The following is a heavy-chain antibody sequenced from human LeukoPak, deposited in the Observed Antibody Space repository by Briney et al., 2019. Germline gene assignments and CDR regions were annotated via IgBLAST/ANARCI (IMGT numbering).Heavy chain of an antibody. V-gene: IGHV3-23*01. CDR1: GFTFSSYA. D-gene: IGHD3-10*01. Sequence: PGGSLRLSCAASGFTFSSYAMSWVRQAPGKGLEWVSAISGSGVSTYSADSVKGRFTISRDNSNNTLYLQMNSLRAEDTAVYYCARCLYYYGSGSYYVDYWGQGTLVTVSS. CDR3: ARCLYYYGSGSYYVDY. CDR2: ISGSGVST. J-gene: IGHJ4*02.